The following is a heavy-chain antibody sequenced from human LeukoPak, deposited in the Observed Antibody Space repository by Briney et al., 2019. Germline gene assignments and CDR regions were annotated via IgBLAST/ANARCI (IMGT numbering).Heavy chain of an antibody. CDR1: GGSFSGYY. Sequence: SETPSLTCAVYGGSFSGYYWSWIRQPPGKGLEWIGEINHSGSTNYNPSLKSRVTISVDTSKNQFSLKLSSVTAADTAVYYCARVRTYYYDSSGYRWFDPWGQGTLVTVSS. D-gene: IGHD3-22*01. CDR2: INHSGST. V-gene: IGHV4-34*01. J-gene: IGHJ5*02. CDR3: ARVRTYYYDSSGYRWFDP.